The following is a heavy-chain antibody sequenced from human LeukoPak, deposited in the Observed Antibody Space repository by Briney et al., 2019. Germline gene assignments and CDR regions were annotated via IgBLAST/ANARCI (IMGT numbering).Heavy chain of an antibody. V-gene: IGHV4-59*12. J-gene: IGHJ4*02. Sequence: LETLSLTCTVSGGSISSYYWSWIRQPPGKELEWIGYIYYSGSTNYNPSLKSRVTISVDTSKNQFSLKLSSVTAADTAVYYCARDRSDSLPNHRHNYYGSGSYIFWGQGTLVTVSS. CDR3: ARDRSDSLPNHRHNYYGSGSYIF. CDR2: IYYSGST. D-gene: IGHD3-10*01. CDR1: GGSISSYY.